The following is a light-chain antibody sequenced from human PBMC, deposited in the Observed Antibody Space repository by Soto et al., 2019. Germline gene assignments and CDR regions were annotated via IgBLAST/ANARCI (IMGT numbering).Light chain of an antibody. J-gene: IGKJ1*01. CDR3: QQYDSSPRT. Sequence: EIVLTQSPATLSLSPGERATLSCRASQSVSSYLAWYQQKPGQAPRLLIYDASNRATGIPARFSGSGSGTDFTLTISRLEPEDFAVYYCQQYDSSPRTFGQGTKVE. CDR1: QSVSSY. V-gene: IGKV3-11*01. CDR2: DAS.